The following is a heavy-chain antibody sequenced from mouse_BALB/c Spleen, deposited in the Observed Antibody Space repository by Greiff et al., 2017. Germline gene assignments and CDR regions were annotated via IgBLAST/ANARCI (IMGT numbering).Heavy chain of an antibody. D-gene: IGHD2-1*01. CDR2: IYPGDGDT. Sequence: VQLQQSGAELVRPGSSVKISCKASGYAFSSYWMNWVKQRPGQGLEWIGQIYPGDGDTNYNGKFKGKATLTADKSSSTAYMQLSSLTSEDSAVYFCARGGNYLFAYWGQGTLVTVSA. CDR1: GYAFSSYW. CDR3: ARGGNYLFAY. V-gene: IGHV1-80*01. J-gene: IGHJ3*01.